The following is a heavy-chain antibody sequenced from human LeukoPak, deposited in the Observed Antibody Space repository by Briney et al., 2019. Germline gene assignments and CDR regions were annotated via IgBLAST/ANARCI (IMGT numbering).Heavy chain of an antibody. Sequence: PGRSLRLSCAASGFTFSRYGMHWARQAPGKGLEWVAVISYDGSNKYYADSEKGRFTISRDNSKNTLYLQMNSLRAEDTAVYYCAKDRYYDSSGYPYYYGMDVWGQGTTVTVSS. D-gene: IGHD3-22*01. V-gene: IGHV3-30*18. CDR3: AKDRYYDSSGYPYYYGMDV. J-gene: IGHJ6*02. CDR1: GFTFSRYG. CDR2: ISYDGSNK.